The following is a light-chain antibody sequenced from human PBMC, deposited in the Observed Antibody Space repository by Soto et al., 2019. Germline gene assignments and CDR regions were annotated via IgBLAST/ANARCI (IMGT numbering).Light chain of an antibody. J-gene: IGLJ7*01. CDR2: DDS. CDR1: SSNIGNNY. CDR3: GTWDSSLSGIV. V-gene: IGLV1-51*01. Sequence: QSVLTQPPSVSAAPGQKVTISCSGSSSNIGNNYVSWYQQLPGTAPKVLIYDDSKRPSGIPDRFSGSKSDTSATLGITGLQTGDEANYYCGTWDSSLSGIVFGGGTQLTVL.